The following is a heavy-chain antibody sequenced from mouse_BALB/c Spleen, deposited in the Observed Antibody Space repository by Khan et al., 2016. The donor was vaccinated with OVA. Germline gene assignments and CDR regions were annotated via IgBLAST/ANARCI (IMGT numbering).Heavy chain of an antibody. CDR1: GYTFTSYW. J-gene: IGHJ2*01. V-gene: IGHV1S81*02. CDR2: TNPTNGRT. CDR3: ARIKKIVATYFDY. Sequence: QVQLKQSGAELVKAGASVKMSCKASGYTFTSYWMHWVKQRLGQGLEWFAETNPTNGRTYYNEKFKSKATLTVDKSSRTAYILLSGPTFDDSAVYYCARIKKIVATYFDYWGQGTTLTVSS. D-gene: IGHD1-1*01.